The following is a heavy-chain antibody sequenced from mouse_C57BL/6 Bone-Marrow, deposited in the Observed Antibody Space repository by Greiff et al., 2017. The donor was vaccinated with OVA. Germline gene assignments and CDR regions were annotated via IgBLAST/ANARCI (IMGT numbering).Heavy chain of an antibody. D-gene: IGHD1-1*01. Sequence: QVQLQQPGAELVMPGASVKLSCKASGYTFTSYWMHWVKQRPGQGLEWIGEIDPSDSYPNYNQKFKGKSTLTVDKYSSTAYMQLSSLTSEDSAVYYCARDYGSSYWYFDVWGTGTTVTVSS. V-gene: IGHV1-69*01. CDR3: ARDYGSSYWYFDV. CDR2: IDPSDSYP. CDR1: GYTFTSYW. J-gene: IGHJ1*03.